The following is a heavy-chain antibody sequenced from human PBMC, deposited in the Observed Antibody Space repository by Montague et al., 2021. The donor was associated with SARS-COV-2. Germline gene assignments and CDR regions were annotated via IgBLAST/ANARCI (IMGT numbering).Heavy chain of an antibody. V-gene: IGHV3-23*01. D-gene: IGHD3-10*01. Sequence: SLRLSCASSGFSFRNYAMNWVRQAPGRGLEWVSRISGSGGTTYSADSVEGRFMISRDNSKNPLYLQMNSLRAEATAVYYCAKEGSDYYASGSYYTRLGWFDSWGQGTLVTVSS. J-gene: IGHJ5*01. CDR2: ISGSGGTT. CDR3: AKEGSDYYASGSYYTRLGWFDS. CDR1: GFSFRNYA.